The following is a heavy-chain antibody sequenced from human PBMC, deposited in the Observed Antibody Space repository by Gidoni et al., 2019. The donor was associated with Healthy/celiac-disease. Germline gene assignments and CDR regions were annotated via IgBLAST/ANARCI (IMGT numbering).Heavy chain of an antibody. D-gene: IGHD3-22*01. V-gene: IGHV1-18*01. Sequence: GNTNYAQKLQGRVTMTTDTSTSTAYMKLRSLRSDDTAVYYCARVNYYDSSGYYFYFDYWGQGTLVTVSS. CDR3: ARVNYYDSSGYYFYFDY. CDR2: GNT. J-gene: IGHJ4*02.